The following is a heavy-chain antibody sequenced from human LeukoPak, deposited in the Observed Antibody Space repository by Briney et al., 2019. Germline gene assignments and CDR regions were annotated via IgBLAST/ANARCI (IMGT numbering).Heavy chain of an antibody. CDR2: ISSSGSTI. J-gene: IGHJ4*02. CDR1: GFTFSRYS. D-gene: IGHD6-19*01. Sequence: PGGSLRLSCAASGFTFSRYSMNWVRQAPGKGLEWVSCISSSGSTIYYADSVKGRFTISRDNAKNSLYLQMNSLRAEDTAVYYCARDTRQWLVSFDYWGQGTLVTVSS. CDR3: ARDTRQWLVSFDY. V-gene: IGHV3-48*04.